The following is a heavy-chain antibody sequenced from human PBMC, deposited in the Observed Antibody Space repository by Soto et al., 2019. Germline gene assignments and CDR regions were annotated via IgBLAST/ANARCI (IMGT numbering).Heavy chain of an antibody. CDR1: VGSCTNSSYY. D-gene: IGHD4-17*01. CDR3: VSQRTTVPTQAYFDY. Sequence: ETLSITCTVSVGSCTNSSYYWGWIPQSPGKGMEWIGSVYYVGRSYSKSSVKSRVTISVDTSKNRFSLSLNSVTASDTAVYFCVSQRTTVPTQAYFDYWGPGALVTVSS. J-gene: IGHJ4*02. CDR2: VYYVGRS. V-gene: IGHV4-39*01.